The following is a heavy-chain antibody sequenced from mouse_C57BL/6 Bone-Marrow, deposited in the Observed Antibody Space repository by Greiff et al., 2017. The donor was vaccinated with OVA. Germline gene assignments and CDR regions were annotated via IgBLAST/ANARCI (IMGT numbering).Heavy chain of an antibody. J-gene: IGHJ3*01. CDR2: IHPNSGST. V-gene: IGHV1-64*01. Sequence: VQLQQPGAELVKPGASVKLSCKASGYTFTSYWMHWVKQRPGQGLEWIGMIHPNSGSTNYNEKFKSKATLTVDKSSSTAYMQLSSLTSEDSAVYYCAREEGNWDVGFAYWGQGTLVTVSA. CDR3: AREEGNWDVGFAY. D-gene: IGHD4-1*01. CDR1: GYTFTSYW.